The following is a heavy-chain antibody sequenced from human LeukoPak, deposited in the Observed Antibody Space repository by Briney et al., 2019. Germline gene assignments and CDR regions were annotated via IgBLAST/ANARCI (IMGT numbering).Heavy chain of an antibody. CDR3: ASPNYYGSGSDV. CDR2: INLIAGLT. D-gene: IGHD3-10*01. CDR1: GYTFTDYY. V-gene: IGHV1-46*01. J-gene: IGHJ6*02. Sequence: GASVKVSCKASGYTFTDYYIHWLRQAPGEGPDWMGMINLIAGLTHLAPKFQGRVTMTRDTSTSTVYLDLTSLRAEDTAVYYCASPNYYGSGSDVWGQGTTVTVSS.